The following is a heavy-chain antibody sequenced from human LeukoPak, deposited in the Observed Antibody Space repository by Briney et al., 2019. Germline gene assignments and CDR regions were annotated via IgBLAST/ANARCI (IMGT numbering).Heavy chain of an antibody. CDR2: IKQDGSEK. Sequence: PGGSLRLSCAASGFTLSRYWMSWVRQAPGKGLEWVANIKQDGSEKYYVESVKGRFTISRDNTKKSLYLQMNSLRAEDTAVYYCAKALSDYGPPGAFDIWGQGTMVTVSS. V-gene: IGHV3-7*03. D-gene: IGHD4-17*01. CDR1: GFTLSRYW. CDR3: AKALSDYGPPGAFDI. J-gene: IGHJ3*02.